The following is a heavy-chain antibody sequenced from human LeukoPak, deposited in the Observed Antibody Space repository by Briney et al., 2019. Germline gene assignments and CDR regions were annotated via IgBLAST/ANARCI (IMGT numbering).Heavy chain of an antibody. CDR2: MNPNSGNT. Sequence: GASVKVSCKASGYTFTSYDINWVRQATGQGLEWMGWMNPNSGNTGYAQKFQGRVTITRNTSISTAYMELSSLRSEDTAVYNCARNVGATHDFDYWGRGTLVTVSS. J-gene: IGHJ4*02. D-gene: IGHD1-26*01. CDR1: GYTFTSYD. V-gene: IGHV1-8*03. CDR3: ARNVGATHDFDY.